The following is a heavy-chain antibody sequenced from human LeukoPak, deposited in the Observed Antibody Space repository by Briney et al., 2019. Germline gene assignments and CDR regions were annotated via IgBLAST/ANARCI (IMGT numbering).Heavy chain of an antibody. V-gene: IGHV1-46*01. CDR2: INPSGGST. CDR1: GYTFTKYY. J-gene: IGHJ3*02. CDR3: ARDLDAFDI. Sequence: ASVTVSFKASGYTFTKYYMHGVGQARGQGGEWMGLINPSGGSTSYAQKFQGRVTITRDTSTSTVYMELSSLRSEDTAVYYCARDLDAFDIWGQGTMVTVSS.